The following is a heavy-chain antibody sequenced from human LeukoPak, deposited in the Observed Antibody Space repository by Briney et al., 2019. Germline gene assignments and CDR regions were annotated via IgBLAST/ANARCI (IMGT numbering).Heavy chain of an antibody. V-gene: IGHV3-23*01. CDR2: ISGSGGST. Sequence: GGSLGLSCAASGFTFSSYGMSWVRQAPGKGLEWVSAISGSGGSTYYADSVKGRFTISRDNSKITLYLQMNSLRAGDTAVYYCTRPPYYFDSSYFDYWGQGTLVTVSS. J-gene: IGHJ4*02. CDR1: GFTFSSYG. CDR3: TRPPYYFDSSYFDY. D-gene: IGHD3-22*01.